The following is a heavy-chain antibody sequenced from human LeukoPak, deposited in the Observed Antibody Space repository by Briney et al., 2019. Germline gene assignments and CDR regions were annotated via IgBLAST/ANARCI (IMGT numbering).Heavy chain of an antibody. Sequence: SETLSLTCAVYGGSFSGYYWSWIRQPPGKGLEWIGEINHSGSTNYNPSLKSRVTISVDTSKNQFSLKLSSVTAADTAVYYCARIVEVPEALDIWGQGTMVTVSS. D-gene: IGHD1-14*01. V-gene: IGHV4-34*01. CDR1: GGSFSGYY. J-gene: IGHJ3*02. CDR3: ARIVEVPEALDI. CDR2: INHSGST.